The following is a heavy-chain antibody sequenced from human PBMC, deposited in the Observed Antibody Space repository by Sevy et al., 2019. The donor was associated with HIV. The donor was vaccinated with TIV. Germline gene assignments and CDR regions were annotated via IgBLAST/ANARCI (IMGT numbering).Heavy chain of an antibody. D-gene: IGHD3-22*01. Sequence: GGSLRLSCAASGFTFSDYYMSWIRQAPGKGQEWVSYISRSGTTINYADSVKGRFTISRDNAKNSLHLQMNSLRAEDTAVYYCARENTMIEEPGWFDPWGQGTLVTVSS. J-gene: IGHJ5*02. CDR3: ARENTMIEEPGWFDP. CDR1: GFTFSDYY. V-gene: IGHV3-11*01. CDR2: ISRSGTTI.